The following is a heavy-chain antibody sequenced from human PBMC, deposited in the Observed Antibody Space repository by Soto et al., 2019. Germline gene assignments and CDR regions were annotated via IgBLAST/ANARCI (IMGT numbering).Heavy chain of an antibody. D-gene: IGHD3-16*01. V-gene: IGHV3-66*01. CDR1: GFTVSTKY. CDR3: ARDPWAADY. CDR2: IYSGGST. Sequence: GGSLRLSCAASGFTVSTKYMSWVRQAPGKGLEWVSVIYSGGSTFYADSVRGRFTISRDNSKNTVNLQMNSLRAVDTAVYYCARDPWAADYWGQGTLVTVSS. J-gene: IGHJ4*02.